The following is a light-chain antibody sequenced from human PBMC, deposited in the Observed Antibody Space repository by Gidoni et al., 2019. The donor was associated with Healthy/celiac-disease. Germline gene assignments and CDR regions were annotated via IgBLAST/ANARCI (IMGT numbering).Light chain of an antibody. CDR3: SSYTSSSTLDV. CDR1: SSDVGCYNS. J-gene: IGLJ3*02. V-gene: IGLV2-14*03. Sequence: SALTQPASVSGSPGQSITISSTGTSSDVGCYNSVSWYQHHTGKAPKLMIYDVSNRPSGVSNRFSGSKSGNTASLTISGLQAEDEADYYCSSYTSSSTLDVFGGGTKLTVL. CDR2: DVS.